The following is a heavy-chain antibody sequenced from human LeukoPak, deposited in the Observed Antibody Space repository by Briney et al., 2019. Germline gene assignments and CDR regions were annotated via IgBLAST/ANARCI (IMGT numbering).Heavy chain of an antibody. CDR1: GFTFRNYA. V-gene: IGHV3-30*04. D-gene: IGHD2-15*01. J-gene: IGHJ6*04. CDR3: ARDRDRDIIGDGMDV. CDR2: LSHDAKNK. Sequence: GRSLRLSCAASGFTFRNYAMNWVRQAPGKGLEWVAVLSHDAKNKFYADSVKGRFTISRNNSKNTLDLQMTSLRPEDTAVYYCARDRDRDIIGDGMDVWGKGTTVTVSS.